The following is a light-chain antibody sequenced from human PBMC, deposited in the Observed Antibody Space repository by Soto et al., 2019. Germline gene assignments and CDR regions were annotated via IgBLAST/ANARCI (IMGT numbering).Light chain of an antibody. V-gene: IGKV3-20*01. J-gene: IGKJ1*01. CDR2: GAS. CDR1: QSVSSSY. Sequence: EIVLTQSPGTLSLSPGERATLSCRASQSVSSSYLAWYQQKPGQAPRLLIYGASSRATGIPDRFSGSGSGKDFTLTLSRLEPEDFAVYYCQPYGTSRTFGQGAKVEIK. CDR3: QPYGTSRT.